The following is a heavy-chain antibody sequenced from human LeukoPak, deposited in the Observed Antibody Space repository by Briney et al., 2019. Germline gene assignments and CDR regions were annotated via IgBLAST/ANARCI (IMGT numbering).Heavy chain of an antibody. D-gene: IGHD1-26*01. Sequence: GGSLRLSCAASGFTFSSYVLHWVRQAPGKGLEWVAVISFNGNNKYYAASVTGRFTISRDNAKNTLYLQMNTLRAEDTAVYYCAREGGSYTNDYWGQGTLVTVSS. J-gene: IGHJ4*02. CDR2: ISFNGNNK. V-gene: IGHV3-30*04. CDR1: GFTFSSYV. CDR3: AREGGSYTNDY.